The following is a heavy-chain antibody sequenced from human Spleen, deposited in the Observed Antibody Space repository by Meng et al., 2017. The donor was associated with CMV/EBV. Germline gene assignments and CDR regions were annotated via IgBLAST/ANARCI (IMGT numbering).Heavy chain of an antibody. CDR2: ISTRYGNT. J-gene: IGHJ5*02. Sequence: ASVKVSCKASGYTFANYGITWVRQAPGQGLEWMGWISTRYGNTKYAQRFQGRVTMTTDTSTNTAYMELRSLRSDDTAVYYCAREGVYGRFTWFDPWGQGTLVTVSS. V-gene: IGHV1-18*01. D-gene: IGHD2-8*01. CDR3: AREGVYGRFTWFDP. CDR1: GYTFANYG.